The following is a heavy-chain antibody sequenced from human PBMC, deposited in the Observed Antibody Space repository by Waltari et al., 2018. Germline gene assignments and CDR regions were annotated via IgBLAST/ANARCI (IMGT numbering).Heavy chain of an antibody. J-gene: IGHJ5*02. V-gene: IGHV4-31*03. CDR2: IYYSGST. CDR1: GGSISRGGYY. D-gene: IGHD2-2*01. CDR3: ARDKRGYCSSTSCFYWFDP. Sequence: QVQLQESGPGLVKPSQTLSLTCTVPGGSISRGGYYWSWFRQHPGKGLEWIGYIYYSGSTYYNPSLKSRVTISVDTSKNQFSLKLSSVTAADTAVYYCARDKRGYCSSTSCFYWFDPWGQGTLVTVSS.